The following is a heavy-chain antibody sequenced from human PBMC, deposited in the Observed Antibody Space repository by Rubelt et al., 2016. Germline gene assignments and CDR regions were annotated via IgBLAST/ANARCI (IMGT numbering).Heavy chain of an antibody. CDR1: GFTFSRYA. V-gene: IGHV3-66*02. CDR2: IYSGDNS. J-gene: IGHJ6*02. Sequence: SRGGLVQPGGSLRVSCAASGFTFSRYAMNWVRQAPGKGLEWVSVIYSGDNSYYADSVKGRFTISRDISENTLYLQMSSLRAADTAVYYCARGEYKYGMLGMDVWGQGTTVTVSS. D-gene: IGHD1-1*01. CDR3: ARGEYKYGMLGMDV.